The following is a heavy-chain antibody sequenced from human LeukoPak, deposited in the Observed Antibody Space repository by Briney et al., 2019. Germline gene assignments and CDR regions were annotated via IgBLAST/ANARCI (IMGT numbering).Heavy chain of an antibody. V-gene: IGHV4-4*07. CDR3: ARDWPHFGVENNWFDP. CDR1: GGSISSYY. CDR2: IYTSGST. Sequence: SETLSLTCTVSGGSISSYYWSWIRQPAGKGLEWIGRIYTSGSTNYNPSLKSRVTMSVDTSKNQFSLKLSSVTAADTAVYYCARDWPHFGVENNWFDPWGQGTLVTVSS. D-gene: IGHD3-3*01. J-gene: IGHJ5*02.